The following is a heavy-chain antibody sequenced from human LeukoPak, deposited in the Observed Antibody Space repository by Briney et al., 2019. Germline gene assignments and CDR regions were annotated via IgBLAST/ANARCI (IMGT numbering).Heavy chain of an antibody. Sequence: GASVKVSCKASGYTFTSYGISWVRQAPGQGLEWMGWISAYNGNTNYAQKLQGRVTMTTDTSTSTAYMELRGLRSDDTAVYYCASLTMVRGVISEVDYWGQGTLVTVSS. CDR3: ASLTMVRGVISEVDY. CDR2: ISAYNGNT. CDR1: GYTFTSYG. D-gene: IGHD3-10*01. V-gene: IGHV1-18*01. J-gene: IGHJ4*02.